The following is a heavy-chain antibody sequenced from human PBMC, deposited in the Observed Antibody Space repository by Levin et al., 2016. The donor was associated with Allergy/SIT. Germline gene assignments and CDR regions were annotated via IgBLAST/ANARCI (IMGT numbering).Heavy chain of an antibody. CDR3: ARIPRFYCSSTSCYAYYYGMDV. Sequence: VRQMPGKGLEWMGRIDPSDSYTNYSPSFQGHVTISADKSISTAYLQWSSLKASDTAMYYCARIPRFYCSSTSCYAYYYGMDVWGQGTTVTVSS. CDR2: IDPSDSYT. V-gene: IGHV5-10-1*01. J-gene: IGHJ6*02. D-gene: IGHD2-2*01.